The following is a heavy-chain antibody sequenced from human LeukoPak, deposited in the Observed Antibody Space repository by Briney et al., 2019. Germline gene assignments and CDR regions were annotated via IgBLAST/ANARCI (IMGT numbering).Heavy chain of an antibody. V-gene: IGHV1-69*04. CDR3: AREGRARGSGIRYGMDV. Sequence: SVKVSCKVSGGTLSNYAFSWVRQAPGQGLEWMGRIIPFLDTADYTQRFRGRVTFTADKSARTIYMHLSSLRSEDTAVYYCAREGRARGSGIRYGMDVWGQGTTVTVSS. CDR1: GGTLSNYA. J-gene: IGHJ6*02. D-gene: IGHD3-10*01. CDR2: IIPFLDTA.